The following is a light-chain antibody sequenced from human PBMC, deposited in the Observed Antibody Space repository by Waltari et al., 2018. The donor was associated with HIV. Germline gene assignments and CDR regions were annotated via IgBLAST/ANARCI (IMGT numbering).Light chain of an antibody. Sequence: QSVLTQPPSASGTPGQKVTISCSGGTANIGAIFVFCFHQFPGTAPKLLIYRDNLRHSGVPARFSGSKSGTSASLTISGLRSDDEAHYFCAVLDDTLGGGVFGGGTKLTVL. CDR1: TANIGAIF. CDR2: RDN. V-gene: IGLV1-47*01. CDR3: AVLDDTLGGGV. J-gene: IGLJ2*01.